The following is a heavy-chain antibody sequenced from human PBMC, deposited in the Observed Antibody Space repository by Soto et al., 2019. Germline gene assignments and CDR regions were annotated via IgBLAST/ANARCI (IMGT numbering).Heavy chain of an antibody. Sequence: PGGSLRLSCAASGFTFSSYWMSWVRQAPGKGLEWVANIKQDGSEKYYVDSVKGRFTISRDNAKNSLYLQMNSLRAEDTAVYYCARGYDFWSGYYWGHRYYYYMDVWGKGTTVTVSS. V-gene: IGHV3-7*01. CDR1: GFTFSSYW. CDR2: IKQDGSEK. J-gene: IGHJ6*03. D-gene: IGHD3-3*01. CDR3: ARGYDFWSGYYWGHRYYYYMDV.